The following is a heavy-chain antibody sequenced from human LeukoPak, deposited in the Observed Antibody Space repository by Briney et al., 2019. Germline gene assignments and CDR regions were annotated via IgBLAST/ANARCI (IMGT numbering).Heavy chain of an antibody. D-gene: IGHD3-22*01. CDR2: IKQDGSEK. Sequence: GGSLRLSCAASGFTFSSYWMSWVRQAPGKGLEWVANIKQDGSEKYYVDSVKGRFTISRDNAKNSLYLQMNSLRAEDTAVYYCAKGADNYYYDTSGYYVDYWGQGTLVTVSS. CDR3: AKGADNYYYDTSGYYVDY. CDR1: GFTFSSYW. V-gene: IGHV3-7*01. J-gene: IGHJ4*02.